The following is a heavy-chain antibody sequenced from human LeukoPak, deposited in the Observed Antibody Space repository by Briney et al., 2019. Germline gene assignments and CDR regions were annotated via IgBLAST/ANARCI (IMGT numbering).Heavy chain of an antibody. V-gene: IGHV3-15*01. CDR3: TTARKSYYYDSSGYYRFDY. D-gene: IGHD3-22*01. Sequence: GGSLRLSCAAPGFTFSNAWMSWVRQAPGKGLEWVGRIKSKTDGGTTDYAAPVKGRFNISRDDSKNTLYLQMNSLKTEDTAVYYCTTARKSYYYDSSGYYRFDYWGQGTLVTVSS. CDR2: IKSKTDGGTT. CDR1: GFTFSNAW. J-gene: IGHJ4*02.